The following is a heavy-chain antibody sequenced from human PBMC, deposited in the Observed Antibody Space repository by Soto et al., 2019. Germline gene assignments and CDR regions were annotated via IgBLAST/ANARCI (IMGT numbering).Heavy chain of an antibody. CDR1: GGSVSSYY. CDR2: IYDSGGT. J-gene: IGHJ4*02. D-gene: IGHD6-13*01. V-gene: IGHV4-59*02. CDR3: ARGGAADGVMDY. Sequence: SETLSLTCTVSGGSVSSYYWSWIRQPPGKGLECIGHIYDSGGTNYNPSLKSRVTISVDTSKNQFSLKLSSVTAADTAVYYCARGGAADGVMDYWGQGPLVTVSS.